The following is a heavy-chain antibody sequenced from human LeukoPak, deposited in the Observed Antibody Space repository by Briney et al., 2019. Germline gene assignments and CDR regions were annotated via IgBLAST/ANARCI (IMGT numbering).Heavy chain of an antibody. CDR3: ANQHYGSGMTTFDY. Sequence: GGSLRLSCAASGFTFSSYAMTWVRQAPGKGLEWVSGISGSGGNTYYPDSVRGRFTISRDNSKNTLSLQMNSLRAEDTAVYYCANQHYGSGMTTFDYWGQGTLVTVSS. CDR1: GFTFSSYA. J-gene: IGHJ4*02. D-gene: IGHD3-10*01. V-gene: IGHV3-23*01. CDR2: ISGSGGNT.